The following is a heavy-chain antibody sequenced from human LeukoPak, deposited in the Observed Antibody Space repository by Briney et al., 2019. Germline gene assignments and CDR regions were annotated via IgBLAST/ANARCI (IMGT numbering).Heavy chain of an antibody. CDR1: GYSFTSYW. CDR3: ARAVVPAAILARWYFDL. V-gene: IGHV5-51*01. Sequence: GESLKISCKGSGYSFTSYWIGWVRQMPGKGLECMGIIYPGDSDTRYSPSFQGQVTISADKSISTAYLQWSSLKASDTAMYYCARAVVPAAILARWYFDLWGRGTLVTVSS. CDR2: IYPGDSDT. D-gene: IGHD2-2*02. J-gene: IGHJ2*01.